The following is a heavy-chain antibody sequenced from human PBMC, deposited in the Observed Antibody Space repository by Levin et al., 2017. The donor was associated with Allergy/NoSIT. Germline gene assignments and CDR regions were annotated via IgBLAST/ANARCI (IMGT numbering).Heavy chain of an antibody. Sequence: SETLSLTCAVYGGSFSGYYWSWIRQPPGKGLEWIGEINHSGSTNYNPSLKSRVTISVDTSKNQFSLKLSSVTAADTAVYYCARGRLAYYYDSSGYYYDYWGQGTLVTVSS. CDR2: INHSGST. V-gene: IGHV4-34*01. CDR3: ARGRLAYYYDSSGYYYDY. CDR1: GGSFSGYY. D-gene: IGHD3-22*01. J-gene: IGHJ4*02.